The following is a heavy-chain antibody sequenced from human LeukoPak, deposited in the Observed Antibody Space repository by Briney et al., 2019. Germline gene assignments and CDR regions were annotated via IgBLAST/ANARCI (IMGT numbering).Heavy chain of an antibody. CDR3: ARDGRRRGQDY. V-gene: IGHV3-21*01. CDR2: ISSSSSYI. J-gene: IGHJ4*02. Sequence: PGGSLRLSCAASGFTFISYTMNWVRQAPGKGLEWVSSISSSSSYIYYADSVKGRFTISRDNAKNSLYLQMNSLRAEDTAVYYCARDGRRRGQDYWGQGTLVTVSS. D-gene: IGHD3-16*01. CDR1: GFTFISYT.